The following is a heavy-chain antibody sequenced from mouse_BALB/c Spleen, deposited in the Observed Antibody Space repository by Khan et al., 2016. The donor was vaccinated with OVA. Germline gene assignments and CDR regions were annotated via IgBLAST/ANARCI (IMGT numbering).Heavy chain of an antibody. CDR3: AKWVNSYYAMDY. CDR2: IWGDGST. V-gene: IGHV2-3*01. CDR1: GFSLTSYG. J-gene: IGHJ4*01. D-gene: IGHD1-3*01. Sequence: QMQLEESGPGLVAPSQSLSITCTVSGFSLTSYGVNWVRQPPGKGLEWLGVIWGDGSTNYHSALKSRLSIRKDNSKGQVFLKLNSLQTDDTATYYCAKWVNSYYAMDYWGQGTSVTVSS.